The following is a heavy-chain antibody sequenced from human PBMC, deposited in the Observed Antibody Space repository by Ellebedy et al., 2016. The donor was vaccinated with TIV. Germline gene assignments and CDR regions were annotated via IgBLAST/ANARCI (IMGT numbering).Heavy chain of an antibody. D-gene: IGHD5-24*01. CDR1: AGHITSYY. Sequence: MPSETLSLTCSVSAGHITSYYWSWIRQSPGKGLEWIGYVYYSGSTNYNPSLKSRVAISIDLFKNSFSLKLTSVTAADTAVYYCASLYNYGLGGYFAYWGQGAPVTVSS. CDR3: ASLYNYGLGGYFAY. J-gene: IGHJ4*02. CDR2: VYYSGST. V-gene: IGHV4-59*01.